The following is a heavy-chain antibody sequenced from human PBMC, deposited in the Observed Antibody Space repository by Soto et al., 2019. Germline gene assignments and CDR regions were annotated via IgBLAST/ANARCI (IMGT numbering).Heavy chain of an antibody. CDR3: ASSGTVGATAFDY. Sequence: QLQLQESGSGLVKPSQTLSLTCAVSGGSISSGGYSWSWIRQPPGKGLEWIGYIYHSGSTYYNPSLKRRVTTSVDRSKKQFSLTLSSVTAADTAVYFCASSGTVGATAFDYWGQGTLVTVSS. J-gene: IGHJ4*02. CDR1: GGSISSGGYS. CDR2: IYHSGST. V-gene: IGHV4-30-2*01. D-gene: IGHD1-26*01.